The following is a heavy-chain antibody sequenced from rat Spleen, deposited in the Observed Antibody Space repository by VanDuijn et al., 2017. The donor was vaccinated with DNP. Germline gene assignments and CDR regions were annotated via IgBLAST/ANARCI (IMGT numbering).Heavy chain of an antibody. CDR3: AKGPNYGGWSDYFDY. CDR1: EFNFNDYW. D-gene: IGHD1-11*01. Sequence: EVKLVESGGGLVQPGRSLKLSCAASEFNFNDYWMGWVRQAPGKGLEWIGQINKDSSTINYNPSLKEKITISRDTAQNTLYLQMSKLGSEDTAIYYCAKGPNYGGWSDYFDYWGQGVMVTVSS. CDR2: INKDSSTI. V-gene: IGHV4-2*01. J-gene: IGHJ2*01.